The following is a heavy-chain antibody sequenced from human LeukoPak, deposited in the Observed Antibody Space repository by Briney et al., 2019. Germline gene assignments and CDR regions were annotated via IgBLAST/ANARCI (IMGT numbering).Heavy chain of an antibody. CDR3: AKALYGSGSYYSGGNY. CDR1: GFTFDDYA. Sequence: GGSLRLSCAASGFTFDDYAMHWVRQAPGKGLEWVSGISWNSGSIGYADSVKGRFTISRDNAKNSLYLQMNSLRAEDTALYYCAKALYGSGSYYSGGNYWGQGTLVTVSS. V-gene: IGHV3-9*01. D-gene: IGHD3-10*01. CDR2: ISWNSGSI. J-gene: IGHJ4*02.